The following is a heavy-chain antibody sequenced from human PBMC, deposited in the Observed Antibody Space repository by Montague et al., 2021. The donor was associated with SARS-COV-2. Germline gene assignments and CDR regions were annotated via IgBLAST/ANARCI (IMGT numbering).Heavy chain of an antibody. D-gene: IGHD3-10*01. CDR2: IYYSGTA. V-gene: IGHV4-39*07. CDR3: ARASLYYGSGSHYNNWFDS. Sequence: SETLSLTSTMSGGSITYSSYYWGWIRLPPGKELEWIGSIYYSGTAYYNASLKSRVTMSLDMSKNQLSLRLKSTTAADTAVYFCARASLYYGSGSHYNNWFDSWGQGTVVTVSS. CDR1: GGSITYSSYY. J-gene: IGHJ5*01.